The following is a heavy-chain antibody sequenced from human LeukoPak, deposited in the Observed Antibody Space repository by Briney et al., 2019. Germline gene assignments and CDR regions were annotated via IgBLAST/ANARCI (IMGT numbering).Heavy chain of an antibody. CDR2: IWYDGSNK. CDR1: GFTFSSYG. D-gene: IGHD3-9*01. V-gene: IGHV3-33*01. Sequence: GGSLRLSCAASGFTFSSYGMHWVRQAPGKGLEWVAVIWYDGSNKYYADSVKGRSTISRDNSKNTLYLQMNSLRAEDTAVYYCARDPYYDILTPWYYGMDVWGQGTTVTVSS. J-gene: IGHJ6*02. CDR3: ARDPYYDILTPWYYGMDV.